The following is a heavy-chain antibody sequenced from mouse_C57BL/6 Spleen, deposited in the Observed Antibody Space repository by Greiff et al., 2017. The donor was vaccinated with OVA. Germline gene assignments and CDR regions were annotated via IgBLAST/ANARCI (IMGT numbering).Heavy chain of an antibody. Sequence: QVQLQESGAELVRPGASVTLSCKASGYTFTDYEMHWVKQTPVHGLEWIGAIDPETGGTAYNQKFKGKAILTADKSSSTAYMALRSLTSEDSAVYYCTRGDDGWYFDVWGTGTTVTVSS. D-gene: IGHD2-12*01. V-gene: IGHV1-15*01. CDR1: GYTFTDYE. CDR3: TRGDDGWYFDV. CDR2: IDPETGGT. J-gene: IGHJ1*03.